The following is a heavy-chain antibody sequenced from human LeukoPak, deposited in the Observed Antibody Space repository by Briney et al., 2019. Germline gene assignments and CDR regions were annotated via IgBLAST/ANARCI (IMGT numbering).Heavy chain of an antibody. Sequence: SETLSLTCTVSGGSISSGSYYWSWIRQPAGKGLEWIGRIYTSGSANYNPSLKSRVTISLDTSKNQFSLKLSSVTAADTAVYYCANSIDFDYGDYYFDYWGQGALVTISS. CDR1: GGSISSGSYY. J-gene: IGHJ4*02. D-gene: IGHD4-17*01. V-gene: IGHV4-61*02. CDR2: IYTSGSA. CDR3: ANSIDFDYGDYYFDY.